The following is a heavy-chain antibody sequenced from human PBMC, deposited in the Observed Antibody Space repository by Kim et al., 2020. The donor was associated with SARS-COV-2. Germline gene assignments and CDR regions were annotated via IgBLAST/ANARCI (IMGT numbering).Heavy chain of an antibody. CDR1: GFTFSSYW. V-gene: IGHV3-7*04. D-gene: IGHD1-26*01. Sequence: GGSLRLSCAASGFTFSSYWMSWVRQAPGKGLEWVANIKQDGSEKYYVDSVKGRFTISRDNAKNSLYLQMNSLRAEDTAVYYCARGETSMKASWELLKEYYFDYWGQGTLVTVSS. CDR3: ARGETSMKASWELLKEYYFDY. CDR2: IKQDGSEK. J-gene: IGHJ4*02.